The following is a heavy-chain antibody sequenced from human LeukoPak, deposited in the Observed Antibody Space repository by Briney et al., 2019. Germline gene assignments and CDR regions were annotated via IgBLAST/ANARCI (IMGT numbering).Heavy chain of an antibody. CDR3: AARLSSMNYYGMDV. CDR1: GFTSTSSA. V-gene: IGHV1-58*02. CDR2: IVVGSGNT. Sequence: SVKVSCKASGFTSTSSAMQWVRQARGQRLEWIGWIVVGSGNTNYAQKFQERVTITRDMSTSTAYMELSSLRSEDTAVYYCAARLSSMNYYGMDVWGQGTTVTVSS. J-gene: IGHJ6*02. D-gene: IGHD6-6*01.